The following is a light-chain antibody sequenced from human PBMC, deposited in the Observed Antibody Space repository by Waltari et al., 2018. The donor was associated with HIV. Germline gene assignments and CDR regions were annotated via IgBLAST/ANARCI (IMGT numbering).Light chain of an antibody. CDR3: QQYFLTPFT. CDR1: PSVLASSANQHY. CDR2: LAS. V-gene: IGKV4-1*01. Sequence: DIVMTQSPDSLAVSLGERAAINCPSSPSVLASSANQHYLAWYQQRPGQPPTLLIYLASSRESGVPDRFSGSGSGTDFALTISSLQAEDVAVYYCQQYFLTPFTFGGGTKVEIK. J-gene: IGKJ4*01.